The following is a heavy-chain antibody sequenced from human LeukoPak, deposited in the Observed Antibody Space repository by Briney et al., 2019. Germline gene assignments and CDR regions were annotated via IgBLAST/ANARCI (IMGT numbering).Heavy chain of an antibody. CDR3: TTDLPTLGSGEMDY. V-gene: IGHV3-15*01. Sequence: GGSLKLSCAASGFTVSSNYMSWVRQAPGKGLEWVGRIKSKAGGGTTDYAAPVKGGFTISRDDSKNTLYLQMNSLKTEDTAVYYCTTDLPTLGSGEMDYWGQGTLVTVSS. D-gene: IGHD3-10*01. J-gene: IGHJ4*02. CDR1: GFTVSSNY. CDR2: IKSKAGGGTT.